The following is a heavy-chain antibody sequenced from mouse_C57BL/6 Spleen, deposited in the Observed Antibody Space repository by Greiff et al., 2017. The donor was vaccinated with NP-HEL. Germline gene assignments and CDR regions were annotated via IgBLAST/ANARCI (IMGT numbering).Heavy chain of an antibody. J-gene: IGHJ4*01. CDR1: GFTFSNYW. D-gene: IGHD2-3*01. Sequence: EVHLVESGGGLVQPGGSMKLSCVASGFTFSNYWMNWVRQSPEKGLEWVAQIRLKSDNYATHYAESVKGRFTISRDDSKSSVYLQMNNLRAEDTGIYYCTSPRRGDGYYVNYYAMDYWGQGTSVTVSS. V-gene: IGHV6-3*01. CDR3: TSPRRGDGYYVNYYAMDY. CDR2: IRLKSDNYAT.